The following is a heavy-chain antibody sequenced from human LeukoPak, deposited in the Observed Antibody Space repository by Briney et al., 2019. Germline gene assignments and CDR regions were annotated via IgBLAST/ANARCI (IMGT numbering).Heavy chain of an antibody. J-gene: IGHJ3*02. D-gene: IGHD3-10*02. V-gene: IGHV3-23*01. CDR2: ITDRGSST. Sequence: PGGSLRLSCVASGFSYSSYTMSWVRQAPGKGLEWVSTITDRGSSTFYADSVKGRFTISRDNSKNTLFLQMNSLRAEDTAIYYCVKDIGYYYIHDAFDIWGQGTVVAVS. CDR3: VKDIGYYYIHDAFDI. CDR1: GFSYSSYT.